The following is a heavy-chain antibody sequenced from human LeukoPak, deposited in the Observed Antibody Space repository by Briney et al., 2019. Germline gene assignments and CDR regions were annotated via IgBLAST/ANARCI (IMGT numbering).Heavy chain of an antibody. V-gene: IGHV1-69*13. CDR2: IIPIFGTA. CDR1: GGTFSSYA. CDR3: ARGGGIAAAGHQDWFDP. Sequence: ASVKVSCKASGGTFSSYAISWVRQAPGQGLEWMGGIIPIFGTANYAQKFRGRVAITADESTSTAYMELSSLRSEDTAVYYCARGGGIAAAGHQDWFDPWGQGTLVTVSS. D-gene: IGHD6-13*01. J-gene: IGHJ5*02.